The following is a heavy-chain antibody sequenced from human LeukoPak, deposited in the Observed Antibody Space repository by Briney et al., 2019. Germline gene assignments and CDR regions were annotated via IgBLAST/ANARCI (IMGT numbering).Heavy chain of an antibody. J-gene: IGHJ6*03. CDR1: GGTVSSYA. V-gene: IGHV1-69*05. CDR2: IIPIIGTT. CDR3: ARGSIAAAGTGPDYYYYYMDV. D-gene: IGHD6-13*01. Sequence: SVKVSCKASGGTVSSYASSWVRQAPGQALEWMGGIIPIIGTTSYAQKFQARITITTNESARSAYMVLSSLRSEDTAVYYCARGSIAAAGTGPDYYYYYMDVWGKGTTVTVSS.